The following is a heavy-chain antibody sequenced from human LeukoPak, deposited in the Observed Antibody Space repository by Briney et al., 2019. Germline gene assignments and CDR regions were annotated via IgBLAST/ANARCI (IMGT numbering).Heavy chain of an antibody. V-gene: IGHV3-30-3*01. Sequence: GGSLRLSCAASGFTFSSYAMHWVRQAPGKGLEWVAVISYDGSNKYYADSVKGRFTISRDNSKNKLYLQMNSLRAEDTAVYYCARSAVAATLDYWGQGTLVTVSS. CDR1: GFTFSSYA. J-gene: IGHJ4*02. CDR3: ARSAVAATLDY. CDR2: ISYDGSNK. D-gene: IGHD6-19*01.